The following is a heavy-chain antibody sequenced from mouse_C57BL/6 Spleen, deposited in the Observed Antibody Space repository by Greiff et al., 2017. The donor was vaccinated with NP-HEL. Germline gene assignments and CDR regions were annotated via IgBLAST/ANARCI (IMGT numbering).Heavy chain of an antibody. J-gene: IGHJ2*01. Sequence: LVESGAELVRPGASVTLSCKASGYTFTDYEMHWVKQTPVHGLEWIGAIDPETGGTAYNQKFKGKAILTADKSSSTAYMELRSLTSEDSAVYYCTRSDGSSYFDYWGQGTTLTVSS. CDR1: GYTFTDYE. CDR2: IDPETGGT. V-gene: IGHV1-15*01. D-gene: IGHD1-1*01. CDR3: TRSDGSSYFDY.